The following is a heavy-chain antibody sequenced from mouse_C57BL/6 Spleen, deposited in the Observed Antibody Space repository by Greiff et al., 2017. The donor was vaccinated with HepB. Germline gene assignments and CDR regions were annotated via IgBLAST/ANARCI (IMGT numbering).Heavy chain of an antibody. CDR2: ISYDGSN. CDR1: GYSITSGYY. V-gene: IGHV3-6*01. CDR3: ARDGYYWFAY. J-gene: IGHJ3*01. D-gene: IGHD2-3*01. Sequence: EVQLQQSGPGLVKPSQSLSLTCSVTGYSITSGYYWNWIRQFPGNKLEWMGYISYDGSNNYNPSLKNRISITRDTSKNQFFLKLNSVTTEDTATYYCARDGYYWFAYWGQRTLVTVSA.